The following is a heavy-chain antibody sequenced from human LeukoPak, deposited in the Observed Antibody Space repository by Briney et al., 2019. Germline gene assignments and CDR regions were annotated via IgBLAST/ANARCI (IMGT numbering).Heavy chain of an antibody. Sequence: SVKVSCKASGYTFTSYYMHWVRQAPGQGLEWMGGIIPIFGTANYAQKFQGRVTITTDESTSTAYMELSSLRSEDTAVYYCARDSLWFGELLRLDPWGQGTLVTVSS. CDR3: ARDSLWFGELLRLDP. CDR1: GYTFTSYY. J-gene: IGHJ5*02. V-gene: IGHV1-69*05. D-gene: IGHD3-10*01. CDR2: IIPIFGTA.